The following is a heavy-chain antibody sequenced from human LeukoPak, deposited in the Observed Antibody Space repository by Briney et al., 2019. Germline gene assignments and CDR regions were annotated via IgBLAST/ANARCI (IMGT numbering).Heavy chain of an antibody. Sequence: GGSLRLSCAASGFTFSSYSMNWVRQAPGKGLEWASSISSSSSYIYYADSVKGRFTISRDNAKNSLYLQMNSLRAEDTAVYYCARGGIAARRGYYYMDVWGKGTTVTVSS. J-gene: IGHJ6*03. CDR3: ARGGIAARRGYYYMDV. CDR1: GFTFSSYS. CDR2: ISSSSSYI. D-gene: IGHD6-6*01. V-gene: IGHV3-21*01.